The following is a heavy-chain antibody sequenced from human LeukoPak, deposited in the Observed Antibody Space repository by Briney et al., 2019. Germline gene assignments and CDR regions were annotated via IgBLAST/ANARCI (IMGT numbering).Heavy chain of an antibody. CDR2: IYYSGST. V-gene: IGHV4-59*01. CDR3: ARGVLENPFPFDWLGWFDP. D-gene: IGHD3-9*01. J-gene: IGHJ5*02. Sequence: PSETLSLTCTVSGSSISSYYWSWIRQPPGKGLEWIGYIYYSGSTNYNPSLKSRVTISVDTSKNQFSLKLSSVTAADTAVYYCARGVLENPFPFDWLGWFDPWGQGTLVTVSS. CDR1: GSSISSYY.